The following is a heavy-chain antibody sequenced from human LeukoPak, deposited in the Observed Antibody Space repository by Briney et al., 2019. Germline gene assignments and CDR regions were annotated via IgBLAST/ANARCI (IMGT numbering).Heavy chain of an antibody. CDR1: GFTVSAYA. J-gene: IGHJ4*02. Sequence: GGSLRLSCAASGFTVSAYAMAWVRQAPGKGLEWVSTIYDDNTYYTDSVKGRFAISTDNSKNTLYLQMNSLRVEDTAVYFCAARKVRGVWFYLDYWGQGTLVTVSS. CDR3: AARKVRGVWFYLDY. D-gene: IGHD3-10*01. V-gene: IGHV3-23*01. CDR2: IYDDNT.